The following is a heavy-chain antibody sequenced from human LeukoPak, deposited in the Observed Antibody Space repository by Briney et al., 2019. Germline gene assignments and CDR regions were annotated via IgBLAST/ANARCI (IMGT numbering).Heavy chain of an antibody. CDR3: ARRRDGYFDY. CDR1: GYSISSGYY. J-gene: IGHJ4*02. CDR2: IYHSGST. D-gene: IGHD5-24*01. Sequence: PSETLSLTCAVSGYSISSGYYRGWIRQPPGKGLEWIGSIYHSGSTYYNPSLKSRVTISVDTSKNQFSLKLSSVTAADTAVYYCARRRDGYFDYWGQGTLVTVSS. V-gene: IGHV4-38-2*01.